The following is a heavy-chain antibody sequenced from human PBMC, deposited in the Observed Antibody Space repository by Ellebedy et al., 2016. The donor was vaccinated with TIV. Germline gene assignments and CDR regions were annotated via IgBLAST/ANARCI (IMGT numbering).Heavy chain of an antibody. D-gene: IGHD6-19*01. V-gene: IGHV3-7*03. Sequence: GGSLRLSCAASGFTFADYAMHWVRQAPGKGLEWVANIKLDGNEKYYVDSVKGRFTISRDNAKNSLFLQMNNLRGEDTAVYYCARTSAVTGRAFDYWGQGTLVTVSS. CDR2: IKLDGNEK. CDR1: GFTFADYA. CDR3: ARTSAVTGRAFDY. J-gene: IGHJ4*02.